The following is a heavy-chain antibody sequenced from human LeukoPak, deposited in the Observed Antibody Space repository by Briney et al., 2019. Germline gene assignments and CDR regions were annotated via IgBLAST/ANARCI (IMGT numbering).Heavy chain of an antibody. V-gene: IGHV1-2*02. CDR3: ARAIGVAQSSSLGY. D-gene: IGHD3-3*01. Sequence: ASVKVSCKASGYTFTGYYMHWVRQAPGQGLEWMGWINPNSGGTNYAQKFQGRVTMTRDTPISTAYMELSRLRSDDTAVYYCARAIGVAQSSSLGYWGQGTLVTVSS. CDR1: GYTFTGYY. J-gene: IGHJ4*02. CDR2: INPNSGGT.